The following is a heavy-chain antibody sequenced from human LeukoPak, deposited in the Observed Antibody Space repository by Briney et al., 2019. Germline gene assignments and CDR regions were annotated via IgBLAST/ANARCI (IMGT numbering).Heavy chain of an antibody. V-gene: IGHV4-39*07. J-gene: IGHJ3*02. CDR2: IYYSGST. D-gene: IGHD2-2*02. CDR3: ASWWYGYCSSTSCYRADAFDI. Sequence: SETLSLTCTVSGGSISSSSYYWGWIRQPPGKELKWIGSIYYSGSTYHNPSLKSRVTISVDTSKNQFSLKLSSVTAADTAVYYCASWWYGYCSSTSCYRADAFDIWGQGTMVTVSS. CDR1: GGSISSSSYY.